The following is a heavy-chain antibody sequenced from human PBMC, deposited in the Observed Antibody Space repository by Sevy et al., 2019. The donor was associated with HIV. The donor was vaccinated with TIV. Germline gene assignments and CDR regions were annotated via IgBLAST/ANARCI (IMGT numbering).Heavy chain of an antibody. CDR3: AKEDCYKSYYYYGMDV. V-gene: IGHV4-4*07. CDR2: IYTSGST. J-gene: IGHJ6*02. D-gene: IGHD2-21*02. Sequence: SETLSLTCTVSGGSISSYYWSWIRQPAGKGLEWIGRIYTSGSTNYNPSLKSRVTMSVDTSKNQFSLKLSSVTAADTAVYYCAKEDCYKSYYYYGMDVWGQGTTVTVSS. CDR1: GGSISSYY.